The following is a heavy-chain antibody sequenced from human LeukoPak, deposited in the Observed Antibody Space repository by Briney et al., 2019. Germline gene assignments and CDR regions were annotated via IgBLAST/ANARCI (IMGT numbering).Heavy chain of an antibody. CDR3: ARHPLWELWYFDL. D-gene: IGHD1-26*01. CDR1: GGSISSYY. Sequence: SETLSLTCTVSGGSISSYYWSWIRQPPGKGLEWIGYIYYSGSTNYNPSLKSRVTISVDMSKNQFSLKLSSVTAADTAVYYCARHPLWELWYFDLWGRGTLVTVSS. CDR2: IYYSGST. V-gene: IGHV4-59*08. J-gene: IGHJ2*01.